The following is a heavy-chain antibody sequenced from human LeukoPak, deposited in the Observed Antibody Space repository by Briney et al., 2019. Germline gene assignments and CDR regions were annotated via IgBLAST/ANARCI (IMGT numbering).Heavy chain of an antibody. CDR2: FYHSGST. J-gene: IGHJ6*02. D-gene: IGHD3-10*01. CDR1: GGSIGSGGYS. Sequence: SETLSLTCAVSGGSIGSGGYSWTWIRQPPGKGLEWIGYFYHSGSTYYNPSLKSRVTISVDRSKNQFSLKLTSVTAADTAVYCCASTRGDYYYGMDVWGQGTTVTVSS. V-gene: IGHV4-30-2*01. CDR3: ASTRGDYYYGMDV.